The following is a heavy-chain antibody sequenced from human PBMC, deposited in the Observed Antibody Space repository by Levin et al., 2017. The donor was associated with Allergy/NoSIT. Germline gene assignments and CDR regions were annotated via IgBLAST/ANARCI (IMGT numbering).Heavy chain of an antibody. CDR1: GGSFSGYY. D-gene: IGHD3-16*02. V-gene: IGHV4-34*01. CDR2: INHSGST. Sequence: RSQTLSLTCAVYGGSFSGYYWSWIRQPPGKGLEWIGEINHSGSTNYNPSLKSRVTISVDTSKNQFSLKLSSVTAADTAVYYCARANYDYVWGSYRPSEYFQHWGQGTLVTVSS. CDR3: ARANYDYVWGSYRPSEYFQH. J-gene: IGHJ1*01.